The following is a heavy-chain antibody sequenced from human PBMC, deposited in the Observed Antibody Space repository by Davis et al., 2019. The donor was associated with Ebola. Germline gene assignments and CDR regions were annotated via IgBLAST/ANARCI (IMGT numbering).Heavy chain of an antibody. CDR2: IYPGDSDT. CDR1: GYRFTRNW. V-gene: IGHV5-51*01. J-gene: IGHJ4*02. CDR3: ARPSDDLSFDY. D-gene: IGHD2-21*02. Sequence: GESLKISCKGSGYRFTRNWIGWVRQMPGKGLEWMGIIYPGDSDTRYSPSFQGQVTISADKSISTAYLQWSSLKASDTAMYYCARPSDDLSFDYWGQGTLVTVSS.